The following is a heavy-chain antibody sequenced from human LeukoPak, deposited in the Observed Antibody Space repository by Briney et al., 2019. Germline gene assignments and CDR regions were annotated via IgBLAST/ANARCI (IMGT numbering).Heavy chain of an antibody. CDR1: GGTFSSYA. Sequence: ASVKVSCKASGGTFSSYAISWVRQAPGQGLEWMGRIDPNSGGTNYAQKFQGRVTMTRDTSISTAYMELSRLRSDDTAEYYCARGDRGGSYFDYWGQGTLVTVSS. CDR2: IDPNSGGT. J-gene: IGHJ4*02. CDR3: ARGDRGGSYFDY. D-gene: IGHD3-16*01. V-gene: IGHV1-2*02.